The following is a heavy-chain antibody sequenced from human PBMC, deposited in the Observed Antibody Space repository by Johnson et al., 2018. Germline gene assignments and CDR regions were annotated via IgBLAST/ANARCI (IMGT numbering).Heavy chain of an antibody. CDR3: AKDGGRGSSSWTYYYYIDV. CDR2: ISYDGSNK. D-gene: IGHD6-13*01. Sequence: QVQLVQSGGGVVQPGRSLRLSCAASGFTFSSYGMHWVRQAPGTGLEWVAVISYDGSNKYYADSVKGRFTISRDNSKNTLYLQMNSLRAEDTAVYYWAKDGGRGSSSWTYYYYIDVWGKGTTVTVSS. J-gene: IGHJ6*03. V-gene: IGHV3-30*18. CDR1: GFTFSSYG.